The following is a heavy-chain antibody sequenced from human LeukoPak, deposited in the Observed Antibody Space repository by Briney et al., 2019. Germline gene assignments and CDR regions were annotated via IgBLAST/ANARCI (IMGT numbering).Heavy chain of an antibody. D-gene: IGHD2-15*01. Sequence: PGGSLRLSCAVPGYTFSDHYIDWVRQAPGKGLEWVGQTRNKANNYATEYAASVEDRFTISRDDSRKSVYLQMDSLKTEDTAVYYCARWRSGSCSDWGQGTRVTVSS. CDR2: TRNKANNYAT. V-gene: IGHV3-72*01. CDR1: GYTFSDHY. CDR3: ARWRSGSCSD. J-gene: IGHJ4*02.